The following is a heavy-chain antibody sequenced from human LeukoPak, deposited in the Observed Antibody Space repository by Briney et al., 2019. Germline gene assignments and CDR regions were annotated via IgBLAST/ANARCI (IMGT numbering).Heavy chain of an antibody. CDR2: IYYSGST. CDR3: ARIVPTPGDQGIDY. J-gene: IGHJ4*02. V-gene: IGHV4-59*01. CDR1: GGSISSYY. D-gene: IGHD7-27*01. Sequence: SETLSLTCTISGGSISSYYWSWIRQPPGKGLEWIGYIYYSGSTNYNPSLKSRVTISVDTSKNQFSLKLSSVTAADTAVYYCARIVPTPGDQGIDYWGQGTLVTVSS.